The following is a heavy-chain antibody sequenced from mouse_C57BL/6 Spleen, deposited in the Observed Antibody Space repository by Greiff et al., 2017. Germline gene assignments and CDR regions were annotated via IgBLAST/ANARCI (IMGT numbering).Heavy chain of an antibody. CDR3: AREDYGSSYGAMDY. D-gene: IGHD1-1*01. CDR2: IYPGSGST. Sequence: VQLQQSGAELVKPGASVKMSCKASGYTFTSYWITWVKQRPGQGLAWIGDIYPGSGSTNYNEKFKSKATLTVDTSSSTAYMQLSSLTSEDSAVYYCAREDYGSSYGAMDYWGQGTSVTVSS. CDR1: GYTFTSYW. J-gene: IGHJ4*01. V-gene: IGHV1-55*01.